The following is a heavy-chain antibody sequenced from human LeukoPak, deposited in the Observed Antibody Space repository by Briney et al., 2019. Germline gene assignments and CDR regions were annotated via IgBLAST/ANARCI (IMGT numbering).Heavy chain of an antibody. D-gene: IGHD3-22*01. CDR2: IFSGGNS. V-gene: IGHV3-66*01. CDR1: GFTVSSNY. Sequence: SGGSLRLSCAASGFTVSSNYMSWVRQAPGKGLEWVSIIFSGGNSYYADSVKGRFTISRDNSKNTLLLQMNSLRAEDTAVYYCASSSFYYESSGRAFDYWGQGTLVTVPP. CDR3: ASSSFYYESSGRAFDY. J-gene: IGHJ4*02.